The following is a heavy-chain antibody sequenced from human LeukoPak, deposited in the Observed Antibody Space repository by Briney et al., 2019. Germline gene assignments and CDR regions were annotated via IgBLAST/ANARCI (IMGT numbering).Heavy chain of an antibody. CDR3: ARARGDYYYGMDV. V-gene: IGHV3-30*03. D-gene: IGHD3-10*01. J-gene: IGHJ6*02. CDR2: ISYDGSNK. Sequence: GGSLRLSCAASGFTFSSSGMHWVRQAPGKGLEWVAIISYDGSNKYYADSVKGRFTISRDNSKNTLHLQMSSLRVENTAVYYCARARGDYYYGMDVWGQGTTVTVSS. CDR1: GFTFSSSG.